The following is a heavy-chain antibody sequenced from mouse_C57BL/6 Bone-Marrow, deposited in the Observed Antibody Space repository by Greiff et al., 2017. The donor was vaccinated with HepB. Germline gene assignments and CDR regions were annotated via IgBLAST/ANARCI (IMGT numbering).Heavy chain of an antibody. CDR2: IYPGGGYT. Sequence: VKLQESGAELVRPGTSVKMSCKASGYTFTNYWIGWAEQRPGHGLEWIGDIYPGGGYTNYNEKFKGKATLTADKSSSTAYMQFSSLTSEDSAIYYCAREGYDGYYVWFAYWGQGTLVTVSA. CDR1: GYTFTNYW. CDR3: AREGYDGYYVWFAY. D-gene: IGHD2-3*01. J-gene: IGHJ3*01. V-gene: IGHV1-63*01.